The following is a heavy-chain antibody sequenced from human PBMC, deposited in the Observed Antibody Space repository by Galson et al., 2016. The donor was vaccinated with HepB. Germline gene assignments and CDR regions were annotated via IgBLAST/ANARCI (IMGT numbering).Heavy chain of an antibody. V-gene: IGHV3-23*01. CDR1: GFTFESYR. Sequence: SLRLSCAASGFTFESYRMTWVRQAPGKGLEWVSTISGSDYRTYYADSVKGRFTISRDNSKNTLYLQMNSLRDEDTALYYCAKERSGGAGSDYWGQGTLVTVSS. D-gene: IGHD2-8*02. CDR3: AKERSGGAGSDY. J-gene: IGHJ4*02. CDR2: ISGSDYRT.